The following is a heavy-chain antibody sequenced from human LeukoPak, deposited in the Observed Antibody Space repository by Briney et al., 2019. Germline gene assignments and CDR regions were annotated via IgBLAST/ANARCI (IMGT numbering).Heavy chain of an antibody. J-gene: IGHJ4*02. V-gene: IGHV3-48*01. Sequence: PGGSLRLSCAASGFRFSDYSMNWVRQAPGKGLEWIPYIGISSGNTNYADSVKGRFTISGDKAKNSLYLQMNSLRVEDTAVYYCARDYKYAFDNWGQGSLVTVSS. CDR1: GFRFSDYS. CDR3: ARDYKYAFDN. CDR2: IGISSGNT. D-gene: IGHD5-24*01.